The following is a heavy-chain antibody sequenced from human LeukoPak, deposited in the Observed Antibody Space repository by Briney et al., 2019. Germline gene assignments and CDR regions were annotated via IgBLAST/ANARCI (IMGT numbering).Heavy chain of an antibody. Sequence: GGSLRLSCAASGFTFDDYGMSWVRQAPGKELEWVSGINWNGGSTGYADSVKGRFTISRDNAKNSLYLQMNSLRAEDTALYYCAREEYYYDSSGYYPNRYFDYWGRGTLVTVSS. J-gene: IGHJ4*02. CDR3: AREEYYYDSSGYYPNRYFDY. D-gene: IGHD3-22*01. CDR2: INWNGGST. CDR1: GFTFDDYG. V-gene: IGHV3-20*04.